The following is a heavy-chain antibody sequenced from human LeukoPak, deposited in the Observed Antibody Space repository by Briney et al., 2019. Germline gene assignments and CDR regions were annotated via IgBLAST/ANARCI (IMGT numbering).Heavy chain of an antibody. CDR1: GFTFSSCA. D-gene: IGHD2-2*01. Sequence: GGSLRLSCAASGFTFSSCAMHWVRQAPGKGLEWVAVISYDGSNKYYADSVKGRFTISRDNSKNTLYLQMNSLRAEDTAVYYCATSVGAWGQGTLVTVSS. V-gene: IGHV3-30-3*01. J-gene: IGHJ5*02. CDR3: ATSVGA. CDR2: ISYDGSNK.